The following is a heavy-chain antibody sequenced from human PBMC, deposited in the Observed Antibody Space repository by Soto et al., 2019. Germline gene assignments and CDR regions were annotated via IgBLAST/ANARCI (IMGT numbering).Heavy chain of an antibody. J-gene: IGHJ3*02. CDR3: AKDTSPRAGHAFDI. V-gene: IGHV3-9*01. D-gene: IGHD6-13*01. Sequence: GGSLRLSCAASGCTFDDYAMHWIRQAPGKGLEWVSGISWNSGSIGYADSVKGRFTISRDNAKNSLYLQMNSLRAEDTALYYCAKDTSPRAGHAFDIWGQGTMVTVSS. CDR1: GCTFDDYA. CDR2: ISWNSGSI.